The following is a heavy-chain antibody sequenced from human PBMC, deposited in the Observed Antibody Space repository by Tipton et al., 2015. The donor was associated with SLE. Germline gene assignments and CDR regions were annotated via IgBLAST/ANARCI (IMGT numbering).Heavy chain of an antibody. V-gene: IGHV3-9*01. CDR1: GFTFDDYA. J-gene: IGHJ4*02. CDR2: ISWNSGSI. Sequence: SLRLSCAASGFTFDDYAMHWVRQAPGKGLEWVSGISWNSGSIGYADSVKGRFTISRDNAKNSLYLQMNSLRAEDTALYYCAKAGDTAMVYFDYWGQGTLVTVSS. CDR3: AKAGDTAMVYFDY. D-gene: IGHD5-18*01.